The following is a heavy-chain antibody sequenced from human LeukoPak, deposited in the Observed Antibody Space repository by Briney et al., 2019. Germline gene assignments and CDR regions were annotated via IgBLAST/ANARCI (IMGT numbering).Heavy chain of an antibody. CDR2: INPNSGGT. D-gene: IGHD6-19*01. J-gene: IGHJ5*02. Sequence: ASVKVSCKASGYTFTGYYMHWVRQAPGQGLEWMGWINPNSGGTNYAQKFQGRVTMTRDTSISTAYMELSRLRSDDTAVYYCARGVGSGWYNWCDPWGQGTLVTVSS. CDR3: ARGVGSGWYNWCDP. CDR1: GYTFTGYY. V-gene: IGHV1-2*02.